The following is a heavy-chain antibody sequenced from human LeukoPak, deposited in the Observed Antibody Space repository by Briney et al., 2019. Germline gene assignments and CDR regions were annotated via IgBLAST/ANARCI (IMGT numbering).Heavy chain of an antibody. CDR3: ARADSSSWRL. V-gene: IGHV4-34*01. D-gene: IGHD6-13*01. J-gene: IGHJ4*02. CDR1: GGSFSGYY. CDR2: INHSGST. Sequence: SETLSLTCAVYGGSFSGYYWSWIRQPPGKGLEWIGEINHSGSTNYNPSLKSRVTISVDTSKNQFSLKLSSVTAADTAVYYCARADSSSWRLWGQGSLVTVSS.